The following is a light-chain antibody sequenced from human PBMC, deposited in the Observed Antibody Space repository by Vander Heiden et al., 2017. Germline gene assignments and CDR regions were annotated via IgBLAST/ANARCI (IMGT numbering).Light chain of an antibody. CDR2: AAS. CDR3: QQYYSYPQT. J-gene: IGKJ1*01. CDR1: QGISSY. Sequence: GDRVTITCRASQGISSYLAWYQQKPGKAPKLLIYAASTLQSGVPSRFSGSGSGTDFTLTISCLQSEDFATYYCQQYYSYPQTFGQGTEVEIK. V-gene: IGKV1-8*01.